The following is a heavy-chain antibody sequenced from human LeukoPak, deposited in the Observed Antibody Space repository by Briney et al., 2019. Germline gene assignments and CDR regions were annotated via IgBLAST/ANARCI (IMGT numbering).Heavy chain of an antibody. CDR1: GGSVSSTNW. Sequence: SETLSLTCGVSGGSVSSTNWWSWVRQPPGQGLEWIGEISLTGQTNYNPSLNGRVTMSLDESRNQLSLKLTSVTAADTAVYYCAREGGFYRPLDYSGQGTLVTVSS. CDR3: AREGGFYRPLDY. V-gene: IGHV4/OR15-8*02. CDR2: ISLTGQT. D-gene: IGHD3-3*01. J-gene: IGHJ4*02.